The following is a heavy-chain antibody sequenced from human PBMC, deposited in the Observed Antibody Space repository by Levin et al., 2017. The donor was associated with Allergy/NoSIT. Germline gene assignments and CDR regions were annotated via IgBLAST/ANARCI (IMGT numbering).Heavy chain of an antibody. J-gene: IGHJ4*02. CDR1: GYTFTSYD. D-gene: IGHD2-15*01. V-gene: IGHV1-8*01. Sequence: GESLKISCKASGYTFTSYDINWVRQATGQGLEWMGWMNPNSGNTGYAQKFQGRVTMTRNTSISTAYMELSSLRSEDTAVYYCARGMRYCSGGSCLYYFDYWGQGTLVTVSS. CDR3: ARGMRYCSGGSCLYYFDY. CDR2: MNPNSGNT.